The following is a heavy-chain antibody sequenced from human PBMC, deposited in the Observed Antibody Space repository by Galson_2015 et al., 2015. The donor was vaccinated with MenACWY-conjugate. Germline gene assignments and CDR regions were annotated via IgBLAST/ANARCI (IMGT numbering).Heavy chain of an antibody. CDR1: GYTLTSYA. CDR2: INAGNGNT. Sequence: SVKVSCKASGYTLTSYAMHWVRQAPGQRLEWMGWINAGNGNTKYSQKFQGRVTITRDTSASTAYMELSSLRSEDTAVYYCARGDYYGSGSYYNYYYYYMDVWGKGTTVTVSS. D-gene: IGHD3-10*01. J-gene: IGHJ6*03. CDR3: ARGDYYGSGSYYNYYYYYMDV. V-gene: IGHV1-3*01.